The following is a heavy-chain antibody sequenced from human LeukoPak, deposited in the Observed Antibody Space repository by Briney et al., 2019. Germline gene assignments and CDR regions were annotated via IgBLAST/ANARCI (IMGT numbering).Heavy chain of an antibody. CDR2: ISPSGGST. V-gene: IGHV1-46*01. CDR3: ARRSGGKDY. CDR1: GYTFTSNY. D-gene: IGHD2-15*01. Sequence: ASVKVSCKAFGYTFTSNYMHWVRQAPGQGPEWMGVISPSGGSTTYAQKFQGRVTLTRDMSTSTDYLELSSLRSEDTAVYYCARRSGGKDYWGQGTLVTVSS. J-gene: IGHJ4*02.